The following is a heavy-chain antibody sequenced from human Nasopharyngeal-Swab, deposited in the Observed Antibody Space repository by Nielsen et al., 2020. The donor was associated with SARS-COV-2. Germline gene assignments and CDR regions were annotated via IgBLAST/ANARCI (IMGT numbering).Heavy chain of an antibody. D-gene: IGHD3-3*01. CDR2: IWYDGRNK. CDR3: AREADLRFDY. V-gene: IGHV3-33*01. Sequence: GESLKISCAASGFTFINYGMHWVRQAPGKGLEWVAIIWYDGRNKYYADSVKGRFSISRDNSKNKLYLQMSSLRAEDTAVYYCAREADLRFDYWGQGTLVTVSS. J-gene: IGHJ4*02. CDR1: GFTFINYG.